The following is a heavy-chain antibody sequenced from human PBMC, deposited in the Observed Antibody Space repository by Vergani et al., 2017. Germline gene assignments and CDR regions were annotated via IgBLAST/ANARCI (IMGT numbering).Heavy chain of an antibody. D-gene: IGHD1-7*01. CDR3: VYRKTDCGTTGFFYPFYYYYYMYV. J-gene: IGHJ6*03. Sequence: QITLKESGPTLVKPTQTLTLTCTFSGFSLNTRGVSVAWIRQPPGKALDWLALIYWNDDQHYSPSLNNRVTITKDTSKNQVVLTMTNMDYVDTGTYYCVYRKTDCGTTGFFYPFYYYYYMYVLGKGTTVTVSS. CDR1: GFSLNTRGVS. V-gene: IGHV2-5*04. CDR2: IYWNDDQ.